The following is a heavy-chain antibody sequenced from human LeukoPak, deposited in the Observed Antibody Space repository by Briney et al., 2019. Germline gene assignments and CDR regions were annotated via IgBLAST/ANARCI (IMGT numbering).Heavy chain of an antibody. J-gene: IGHJ6*02. V-gene: IGHV3-21*01. Sequence: PGGSLRLSCAASGFTFSTHRMHWVPEAPGRGVEWVSSICGTSTYIHYADSVRGRFTISRDNAKSSLYLQMNSLRAEDTAVYYCARDRGFIGVFYNGIDVWGQGTTVTVSS. D-gene: IGHD3-10*01. CDR2: ICGTSTYI. CDR3: ARDRGFIGVFYNGIDV. CDR1: GFTFSTHR.